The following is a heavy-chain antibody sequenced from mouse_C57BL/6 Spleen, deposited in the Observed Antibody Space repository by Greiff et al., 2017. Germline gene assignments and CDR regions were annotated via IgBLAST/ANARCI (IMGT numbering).Heavy chain of an antibody. D-gene: IGHD2-2*01. J-gene: IGHJ4*01. CDR2: INPSNGGT. CDR1: GYTFTSYW. Sequence: QVQLQQPGTELVKPGASVKLSCKASGYTFTSYWMHWVKQRPGQGLEWIGNINPSNGGTNYNETFKSKATLTVDKSSSTAYMQLSSLTSEDSAVYYCARERGYYYAMDYWGQGTSVTVSS. V-gene: IGHV1-53*01. CDR3: ARERGYYYAMDY.